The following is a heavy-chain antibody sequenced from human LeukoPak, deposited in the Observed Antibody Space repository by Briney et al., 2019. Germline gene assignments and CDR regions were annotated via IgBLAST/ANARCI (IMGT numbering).Heavy chain of an antibody. CDR3: ARGEGRDGYNSLDY. Sequence: SETLSLTCTVSGGSISSSSYFWAWIRQPPGKGLEWIGSIYYSGSTYYNPSLNSRVTISVDTSKNQFSLKLSSVTAADTAVYYCARGEGRDGYNSLDYWGQGTLVTVSS. J-gene: IGHJ4*02. CDR2: IYYSGST. D-gene: IGHD5-24*01. CDR1: GGSISSSSYF. V-gene: IGHV4-39*07.